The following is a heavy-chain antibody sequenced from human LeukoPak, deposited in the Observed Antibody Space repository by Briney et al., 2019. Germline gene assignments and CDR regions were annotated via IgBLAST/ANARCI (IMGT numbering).Heavy chain of an antibody. V-gene: IGHV1-69*04. Sequence: SVKVSCKASGGTFSSYAISWVRQAPGLGREWMGRIIPILGIANYAQKFQGRVTITADKSTSTAYMELSSLRSEDTAVYYCARDLRGRVGQWLRSNAFDIWGQGTMVTVSS. J-gene: IGHJ3*02. CDR3: ARDLRGRVGQWLRSNAFDI. CDR1: GGTFSSYA. D-gene: IGHD5-12*01. CDR2: IIPILGIA.